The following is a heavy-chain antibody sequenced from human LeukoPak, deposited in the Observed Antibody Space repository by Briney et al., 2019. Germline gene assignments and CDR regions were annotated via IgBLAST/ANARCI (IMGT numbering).Heavy chain of an antibody. D-gene: IGHD6-19*01. CDR3: ARENVAGTDYYYGMDV. CDR1: GFTFSSYS. CDR2: ISSSSSTR. J-gene: IGHJ6*02. Sequence: GGSLRLSCAASGFTFSSYSMNWVRQAPGKGLEWVSYISSSSSTRYYAGSVKGRFTISRDNAKNSLYLQMNSLRAEDTAVYYCARENVAGTDYYYGMDVWGQGTTVTVSS. V-gene: IGHV3-48*01.